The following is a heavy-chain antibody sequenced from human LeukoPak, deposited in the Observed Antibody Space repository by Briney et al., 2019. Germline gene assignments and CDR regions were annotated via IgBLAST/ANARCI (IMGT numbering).Heavy chain of an antibody. CDR2: IIPIFGTA. V-gene: IGHV1-69*05. CDR1: GGTFSSYA. J-gene: IGHJ1*01. CDR3: ALTVSSSWYGYFQH. Sequence: SVKVSCKASGGTFSSYAMSWVRQAPGQGLEWMGRIIPIFGTANYAQKFQGRVTITTDESTSTAYMELSSLRSEDTAVYYCALTVSSSWYGYFQHWGQGTLVTVSS. D-gene: IGHD6-13*01.